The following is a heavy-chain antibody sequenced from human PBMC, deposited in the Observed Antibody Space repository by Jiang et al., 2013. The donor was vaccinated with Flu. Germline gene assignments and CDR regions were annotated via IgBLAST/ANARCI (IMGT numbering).Heavy chain of an antibody. CDR1: GYSFTSYW. Sequence: GAEVKKPGESLKISCKGSGYSFTSYWIGWVRQMPGKGLEWMGIIYPGDSDTRYSPSFQGQVTISADKSISTAYLQWSSLKASDTATYYCARVSQSITISPSYGMDVWGQGTMVTVSS. D-gene: IGHD3-3*01. V-gene: IGHV5-51*01. J-gene: IGHJ6*02. CDR3: ARVSQSITISPSYGMDV. CDR2: IYPGDSDT.